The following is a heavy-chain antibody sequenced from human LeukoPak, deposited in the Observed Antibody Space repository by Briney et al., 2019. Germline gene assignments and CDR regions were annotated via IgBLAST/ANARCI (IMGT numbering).Heavy chain of an antibody. J-gene: IGHJ4*02. Sequence: PSETLSLTCTVSGGSISSYYWSWIRQPPGKGLEWIGYIYYSGSTNYNPSLKSRVTISVDTSKNQFSLKLSSVTAADTAVYYCAREGRYSREFDYWGQGTLVTVSS. CDR3: AREGRYSREFDY. D-gene: IGHD5-18*01. CDR1: GGSISSYY. V-gene: IGHV4-59*12. CDR2: IYYSGST.